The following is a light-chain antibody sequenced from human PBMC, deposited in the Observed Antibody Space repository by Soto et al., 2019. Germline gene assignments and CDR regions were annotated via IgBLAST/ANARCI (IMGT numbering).Light chain of an antibody. Sequence: QSALAQPASVSGSPGQSITISCTGTSSDVGGYNYVSWYQQHPGKAPKLMIYEVSNRPSGVSNRFSGSKSGNTASLTISGLQAEDEADYYCSSYTSSSPDVFGTGTKATVL. V-gene: IGLV2-14*01. CDR2: EVS. CDR1: SSDVGGYNY. CDR3: SSYTSSSPDV. J-gene: IGLJ1*01.